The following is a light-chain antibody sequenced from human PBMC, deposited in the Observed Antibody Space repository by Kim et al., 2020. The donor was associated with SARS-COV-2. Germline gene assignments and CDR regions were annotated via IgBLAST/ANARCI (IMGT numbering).Light chain of an antibody. CDR1: QSVSSGF. J-gene: IGKJ2*01. CDR2: GAS. V-gene: IGKV3-20*01. Sequence: PGERATPSCRASQSVSSGFLAWYQQRAGQAPRLLIYGASTRATGIPDRFSGSGSGSDFTLTISRVEPEDFAVYYCQQYGSSPPRYTFGQGTKLEI. CDR3: QQYGSSPPRYT.